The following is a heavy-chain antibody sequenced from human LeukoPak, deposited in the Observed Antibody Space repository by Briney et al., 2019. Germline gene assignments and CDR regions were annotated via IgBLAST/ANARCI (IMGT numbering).Heavy chain of an antibody. Sequence: EGSLRLSCAASGFTFSNYAMSWVRQAPGKGLEWVSAILGSGGSTYYADSVKGRFTVSRDNSKSTLYLQMNSLRAEDTALYYCAKWGDYDVLTGYYVPDYWGQGTLVTVSS. CDR3: AKWGDYDVLTGYYVPDY. J-gene: IGHJ4*02. CDR2: ILGSGGST. D-gene: IGHD3-9*01. V-gene: IGHV3-23*01. CDR1: GFTFSNYA.